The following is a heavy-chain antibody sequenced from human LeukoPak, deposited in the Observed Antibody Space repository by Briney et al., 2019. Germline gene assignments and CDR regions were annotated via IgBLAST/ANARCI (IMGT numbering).Heavy chain of an antibody. J-gene: IGHJ4*02. V-gene: IGHV3-7*01. CDR3: ARDYDTSGYAIFDY. D-gene: IGHD3-22*01. Sequence: PGGSLRLSCAASGFTFSSYAMTWVRQAPGKGLEWVANIKQDGSEKYYVDSVKGRFTISRDNAKNSLYLQMTSLRAEDTAVYYCARDYDTSGYAIFDYWGQGTPVTVSS. CDR2: IKQDGSEK. CDR1: GFTFSSYA.